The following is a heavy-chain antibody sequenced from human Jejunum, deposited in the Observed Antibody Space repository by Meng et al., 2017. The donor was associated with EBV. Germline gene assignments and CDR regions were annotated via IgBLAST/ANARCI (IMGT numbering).Heavy chain of an antibody. Sequence: VCGGLLGEPGGSLRHSWSAPGFMVSNFWMPWFIQCQGKVLVWVSSINNDGSDKMYADSVKGRFTTSRDNAKNTLYMQMNSLRIEGTAVYFCARDKPHNWFDPWGQGTLVTVSS. CDR1: GFMVSNFW. CDR3: ARDKPHNWFDP. V-gene: IGHV3-74*03. CDR2: INNDGSDK. J-gene: IGHJ5*02.